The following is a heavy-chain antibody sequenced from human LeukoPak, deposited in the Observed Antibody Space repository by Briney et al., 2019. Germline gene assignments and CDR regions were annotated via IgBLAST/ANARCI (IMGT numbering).Heavy chain of an antibody. CDR2: IYPGDSDT. J-gene: IGHJ4*02. Sequence: GESLKISCKGSGYSFTSYWIGWVRQMPGKGLEWMGIIYPGDSDTRYSPSFQGQVTISADKSISTAYLQWSSLKASDTAMYYCAREYCSSTSCYGGDYWGQGTRVTVSS. CDR1: GYSFTSYW. D-gene: IGHD2-2*01. CDR3: AREYCSSTSCYGGDY. V-gene: IGHV5-51*01.